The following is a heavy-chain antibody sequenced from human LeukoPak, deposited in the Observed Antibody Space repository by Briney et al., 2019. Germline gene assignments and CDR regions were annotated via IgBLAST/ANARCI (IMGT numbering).Heavy chain of an antibody. CDR1: GYSITSYW. CDR3: ARQVTYDGFDV. J-gene: IGHJ3*01. CDR2: IDPSDSYN. D-gene: IGHD2-21*02. Sequence: GESLKISCKGSGYSITSYWITWVRQMAGKGLEWMGRIDPSDSYNNYSPSFQGHVTISADKFISTAYLQWSSLKASDTAMYYCARQVTYDGFDVWGQGTMVTVSS. V-gene: IGHV5-10-1*01.